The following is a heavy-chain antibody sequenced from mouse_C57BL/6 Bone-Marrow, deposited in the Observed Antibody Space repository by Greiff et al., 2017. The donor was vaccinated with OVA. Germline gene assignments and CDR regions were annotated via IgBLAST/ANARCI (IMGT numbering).Heavy chain of an antibody. J-gene: IGHJ1*03. CDR2: FYPGSGSI. CDR3: ARPPHYYGSSYWYFDV. D-gene: IGHD1-1*01. V-gene: IGHV1-62-2*01. CDR1: GYTFTEYT. Sequence: QVQLQQSGAELVKPGASVKLSCKASGYTFTEYTIHWVKQRSGQGLEWIGWFYPGSGSIKYNEKFKDKATLTADNSSSTVYMELSRLTSEDSAVYFCARPPHYYGSSYWYFDVWGTGTTVTVSS.